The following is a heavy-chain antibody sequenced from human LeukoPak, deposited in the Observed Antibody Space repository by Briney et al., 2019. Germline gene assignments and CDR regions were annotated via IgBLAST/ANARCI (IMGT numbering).Heavy chain of an antibody. Sequence: GASVKVSCKASGYTFSDYFIHWLRQAPGQGLEWMGRIIPILGIANYAQKFQGRVTITADKSTSTAYMELSSLRSEDTAVYYCARDHTEYFQHWGQGTLVTVSS. CDR1: GYTFSDYF. CDR2: IIPILGIA. D-gene: IGHD2-2*02. V-gene: IGHV1-69*04. CDR3: ARDHTEYFQH. J-gene: IGHJ1*01.